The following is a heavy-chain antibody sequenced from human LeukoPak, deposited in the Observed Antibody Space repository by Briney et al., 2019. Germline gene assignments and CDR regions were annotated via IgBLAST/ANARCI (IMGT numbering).Heavy chain of an antibody. CDR3: ARRLIRLRHVAFDI. D-gene: IGHD2-21*01. CDR2: IYDSGST. CDR1: GGSISGYY. V-gene: IGHV4-59*01. J-gene: IGHJ3*02. Sequence: PSETLSLICTVSGGSISGYYWTWIRQPPGKELEWLGYIYDSGSTNYNPSLNSRVTISLDRSKNQFSLKLSSVTAADTAVYYCARRLIRLRHVAFDIWGQGTMVTVSS.